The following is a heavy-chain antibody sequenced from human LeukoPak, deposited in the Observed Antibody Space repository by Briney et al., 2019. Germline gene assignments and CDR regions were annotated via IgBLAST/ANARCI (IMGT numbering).Heavy chain of an antibody. J-gene: IGHJ4*02. CDR3: ARTRALYCSSTSCLPLDY. V-gene: IGHV5-51*01. CDR2: IYPGDSDT. Sequence: ESLKISCKGSGYSFTSYWIGWVRQMPGKGLEWMGIIYPGDSDTRYSPSFQGQVTISADKSISTAYLQWSSLKASDTAMYYCARTRALYCSSTSCLPLDYWGQGTLVTVSS. CDR1: GYSFTSYW. D-gene: IGHD2-2*01.